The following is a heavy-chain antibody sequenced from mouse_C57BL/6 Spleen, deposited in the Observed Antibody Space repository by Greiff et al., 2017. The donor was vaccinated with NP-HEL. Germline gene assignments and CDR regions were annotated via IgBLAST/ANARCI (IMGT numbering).Heavy chain of an antibody. CDR2: ISYDGSN. D-gene: IGHD1-3*01. V-gene: IGHV3-6*01. J-gene: IGHJ3*01. Sequence: EVKLMESGPGLVKPSQSLSLTCSVTGYSITSGYYWNWIRQFPGNKLEWMGYISYDGSNNYNPSLKNRISITRDTSKNQFFLKLNSVTTEDTATYYCARGVGQLSWFAYWGQGTLVTVSA. CDR1: GYSITSGYY. CDR3: ARGVGQLSWFAY.